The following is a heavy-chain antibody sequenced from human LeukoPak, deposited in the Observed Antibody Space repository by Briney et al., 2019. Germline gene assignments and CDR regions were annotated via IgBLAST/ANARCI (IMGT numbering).Heavy chain of an antibody. CDR2: IYYSGST. V-gene: IGHV4-39*01. CDR1: GGSISSSSYY. Sequence: PSETLSLTCTVSGGSISSSSYYWGWIRQPPGKGLEWNGSIYYSGSTYYNPSLKSRVTISVDTSKNQFSLKLSSVTAADTAVYYCARHGSSWYYFDYWGQGTLVTVSS. J-gene: IGHJ4*02. CDR3: ARHGSSWYYFDY. D-gene: IGHD6-13*01.